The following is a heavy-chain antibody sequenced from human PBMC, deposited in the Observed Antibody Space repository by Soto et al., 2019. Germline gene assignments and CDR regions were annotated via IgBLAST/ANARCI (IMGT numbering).Heavy chain of an antibody. D-gene: IGHD3-10*02. V-gene: IGHV3-30*18. CDR3: AKAVDISVRGVPPSDY. CDR1: GFTFNRFG. CDR2: ISYDGSNK. J-gene: IGHJ4*02. Sequence: GGSLRLSCAASGFTFNRFGMHWVRQAPGKGLEWVAVISYDGSNKYYEESVKGRLTISRDNSQKKLYLQMNSLKHEETAKYYCAKAVDISVRGVPPSDYWGQGTLVTVSS.